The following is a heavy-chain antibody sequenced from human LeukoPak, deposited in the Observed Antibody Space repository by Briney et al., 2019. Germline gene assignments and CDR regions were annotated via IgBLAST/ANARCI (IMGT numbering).Heavy chain of an antibody. CDR2: IYHSGST. V-gene: IGHV4-38-2*02. CDR3: ARVSLEYYFDY. CDR1: GYSISSGYY. D-gene: IGHD3-16*02. Sequence: SETLSLTCTVSGYSISSGYYWGWIRQPPGKGLEWIGSIYHSGSTYYNPSLKSRVTISVDTSKNQFSLKLSSVTAADTAVYYCARVSLEYYFDYWGQGTLVTVSS. J-gene: IGHJ4*02.